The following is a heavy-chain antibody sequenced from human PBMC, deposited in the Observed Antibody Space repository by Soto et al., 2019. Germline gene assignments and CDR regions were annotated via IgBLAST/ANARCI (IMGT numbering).Heavy chain of an antibody. CDR1: GYTFTNYD. D-gene: IGHD3-9*01. V-gene: IGHV1-8*01. CDR2: ANPDSGNA. CDR3: ARGGHHYDILAGYYNY. Sequence: ASVKVSCKASGYTFTNYDINRVRQATGQGLEWMGWANPDSGNAVYAQKFQGRVSMTGKISISTAYLELSSLRSEDTAVYYCARGGHHYDILAGYYNYWGQGTLVTVSS. J-gene: IGHJ4*02.